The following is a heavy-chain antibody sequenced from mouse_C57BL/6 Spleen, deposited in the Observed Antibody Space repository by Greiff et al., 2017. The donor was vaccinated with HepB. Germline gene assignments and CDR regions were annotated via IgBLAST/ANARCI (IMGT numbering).Heavy chain of an antibody. CDR1: GYAFSSYW. CDR2: IYPGDGDT. V-gene: IGHV1-80*01. CDR3: ARRLPRDAMDY. Sequence: VQLQQSGAELVKPGASVKISCKASGYAFSSYWMNWVKQRPGKGLEWIGQIYPGDGDTNYNGKLKGKATLTADKSSSTAYMQLSSLTSEDSAVYFCARRLPRDAMDYWGQGTSVTVSS. J-gene: IGHJ4*01. D-gene: IGHD1-2*01.